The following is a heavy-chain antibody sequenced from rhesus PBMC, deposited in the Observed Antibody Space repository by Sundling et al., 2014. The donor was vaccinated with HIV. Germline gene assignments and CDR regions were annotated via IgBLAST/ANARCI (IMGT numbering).Heavy chain of an antibody. V-gene: IGHV4-127*01. CDR3: AIRRAVVSSGGFDV. J-gene: IGHJ5-1*01. CDR1: GYSISSGYG. Sequence: QVQLQESGPGLVKPSETLSLTCAVSGYSISSGYGWSWIRQPPGKGLEWIGYIGGSSGNTKYNPSLKSRVTISTDTSNNQFSLNLNSVTAADTAVYYCAIRRAVVSSGGFDVWGPGVLVTVSS. CDR2: IGGSSGNT. D-gene: IGHD2-39*02.